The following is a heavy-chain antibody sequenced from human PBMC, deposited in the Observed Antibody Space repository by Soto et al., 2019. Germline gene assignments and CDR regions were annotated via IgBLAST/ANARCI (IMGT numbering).Heavy chain of an antibody. CDR3: ARALSGSGIYYNAFDY. J-gene: IGHJ4*02. CDR2: ISAGNGNP. Sequence: ASVKVSCKASGYTFTTYAMHCVLRSPLQTLEWMGWISAGNGNPKYSQKFQGRVTITRDTSASTAYMELSSPRSEDTAVYYCARALSGSGIYYNAFDYWGQGTQVTVSS. D-gene: IGHD3-10*01. CDR1: GYTFTTYA. V-gene: IGHV1-3*01.